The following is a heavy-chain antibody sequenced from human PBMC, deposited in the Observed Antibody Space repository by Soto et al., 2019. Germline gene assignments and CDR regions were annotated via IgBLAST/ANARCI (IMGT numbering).Heavy chain of an antibody. CDR3: AKWVTGFDP. J-gene: IGHJ5*02. CDR2: ISYDGSNK. D-gene: IGHD2-21*02. Sequence: QVQLVESGGGVVQPGRSLRLSCAASGFTFSSYGMHWVRQAPGKGLEWVAVISYDGSNKYYADSVKGRFTISRDNSKNTLYLPMNSLRAEDTAVYYCAKWVTGFDPWGQGTLVTVSS. V-gene: IGHV3-30*18. CDR1: GFTFSSYG.